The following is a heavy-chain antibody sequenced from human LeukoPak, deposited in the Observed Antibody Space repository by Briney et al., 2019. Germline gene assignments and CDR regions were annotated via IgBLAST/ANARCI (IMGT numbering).Heavy chain of an antibody. Sequence: ASVKVSCKASGYGFSDYYMHRVRQAPGQGLEYMGWINPNSGDNSCAQKFQGRVTMTRDTSISTAYMELSRVRSDDTAVYYCARASYYDVLTGPSCPDYWGQGTLVTVSS. D-gene: IGHD3-9*01. V-gene: IGHV1-2*02. CDR2: INPNSGDN. CDR1: GYGFSDYY. CDR3: ARASYYDVLTGPSCPDY. J-gene: IGHJ4*02.